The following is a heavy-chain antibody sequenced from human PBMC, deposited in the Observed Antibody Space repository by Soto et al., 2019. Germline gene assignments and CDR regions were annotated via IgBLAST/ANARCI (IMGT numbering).Heavy chain of an antibody. V-gene: IGHV3-23*01. J-gene: IGHJ3*02. CDR1: GFTVSSHA. D-gene: IGHD2-15*01. CDR3: APHVSCSGGSCQYDAFAI. Sequence: EVQVLESGGGLVQPGGSLRLSCEGSGFTVSSHAMTWIRQAPGKGPELVSTITADGGTYYADSVKGRFAMSRDTSESTLYLPMNSLGAEDTAAYYCAPHVSCSGGSCQYDAFAIRGQGTMVTVSS. CDR2: ITADGGT.